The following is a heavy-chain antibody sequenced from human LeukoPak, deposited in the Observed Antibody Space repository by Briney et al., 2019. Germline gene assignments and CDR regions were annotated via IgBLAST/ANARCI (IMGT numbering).Heavy chain of an antibody. D-gene: IGHD3-10*01. Sequence: PGGSLRLSCAASGFGFSDHYMGWVRQAPGKGLEWVGRSEDKANSYTTEYAASVKGRFSISRDDSKNPLYLQMNSLKTEDTAVYYCTRGKSVSGGAPDIWGQGTMVTVSS. J-gene: IGHJ3*02. CDR1: GFGFSDHY. V-gene: IGHV3-72*01. CDR2: SEDKANSYTT. CDR3: TRGKSVSGGAPDI.